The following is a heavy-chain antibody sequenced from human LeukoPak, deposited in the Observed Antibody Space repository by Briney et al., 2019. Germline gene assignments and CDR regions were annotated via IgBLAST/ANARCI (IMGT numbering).Heavy chain of an antibody. J-gene: IGHJ4*02. D-gene: IGHD7-27*01. Sequence: SETLSLTCTVSGGSISSYYWSWIRQPPGKGLEWIGYIYYSGSTNYNPSLKSRISISVDTSKNQFSLKLSSVTAADTVVYFCARGFRGDNFDYWGQGTLVTVSS. CDR1: GGSISSYY. CDR2: IYYSGST. CDR3: ARGFRGDNFDY. V-gene: IGHV4-59*08.